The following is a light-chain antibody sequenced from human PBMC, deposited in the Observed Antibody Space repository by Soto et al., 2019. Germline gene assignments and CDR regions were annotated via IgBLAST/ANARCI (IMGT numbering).Light chain of an antibody. J-gene: IGLJ2*01. CDR2: DVS. Sequence: QSVLTQPASVSGSPGQSITISCTGTSSGVGGYNYVSWYQQHPGKAPKLMIYDVSNRPSGVSNRFSGSKSGNTASLTISGLQAEYEADYYCSSYTSSSTLFGGGTQLTVL. CDR1: SSGVGGYNY. CDR3: SSYTSSSTL. V-gene: IGLV2-14*01.